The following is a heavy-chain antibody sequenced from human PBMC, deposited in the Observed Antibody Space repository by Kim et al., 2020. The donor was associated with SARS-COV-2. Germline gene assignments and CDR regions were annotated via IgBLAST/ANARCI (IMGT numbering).Heavy chain of an antibody. CDR2: VLYGGST. Sequence: SETLSLTCTVSADSISSGTYYWAWIRQPPGKGLEWIASVLYGGSTYYNPSLKSRVIISVDTSKNQFSLKLTSVTAADTAVYYCARSLISGTYSTPDYWGQGALVTVSS. V-gene: IGHV4-39*01. CDR1: ADSISSGTYY. CDR3: ARSLISGTYSTPDY. D-gene: IGHD2-15*01. J-gene: IGHJ4*02.